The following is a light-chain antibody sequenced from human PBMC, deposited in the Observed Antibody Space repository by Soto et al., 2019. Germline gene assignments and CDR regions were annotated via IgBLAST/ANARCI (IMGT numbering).Light chain of an antibody. J-gene: IGKJ4*01. V-gene: IGKV3-11*01. CDR1: QSVSSY. CDR3: QQRSNWPPLT. CDR2: DAS. Sequence: EIVLTQSPATLPLSPGERATLSCRASQSVSSYLAWYQQKPGQAPRLLIYDASNRATGIPARFSGSGSGTDLTLTISSLEPEDFAVYYCQQRSNWPPLTFGGGTKVEIK.